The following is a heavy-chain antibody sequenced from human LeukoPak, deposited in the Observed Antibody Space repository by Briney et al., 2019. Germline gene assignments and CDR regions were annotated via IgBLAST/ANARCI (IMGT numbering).Heavy chain of an antibody. CDR3: ARHDFYGDTSSGWFGS. D-gene: IGHD4-17*01. CDR2: IYCSGSTYSGST. J-gene: IGHJ5*01. Sequence: SETLSLTCTVSVGSISLSNYYWGWSRQPPGKVVEWIGSIYCSGSTYSGSTYYDQPVRSRVTTSVDTSKDHLSLRLTSVTAEDTAVYYCARHDFYGDTSSGWFGSWGQGTLVVVSS. CDR1: VGSISLSNYY. V-gene: IGHV4-39*01.